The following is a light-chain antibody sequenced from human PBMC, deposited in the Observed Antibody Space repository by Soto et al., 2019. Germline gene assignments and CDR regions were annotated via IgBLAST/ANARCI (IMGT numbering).Light chain of an antibody. V-gene: IGKV1-39*01. CDR1: QTIATD. CDR2: GAS. J-gene: IGKJ2*01. Sequence: IQMTQSPSSLSASVGDRVTLTCRTSQTIATDLNCYQQKPGQVPEVLIYGASSLHVGVPSRFTGSGYGTDFTLTINNLQPEDFAIYYCQQFYYYPHTFGQGTKLEVK. CDR3: QQFYYYPHT.